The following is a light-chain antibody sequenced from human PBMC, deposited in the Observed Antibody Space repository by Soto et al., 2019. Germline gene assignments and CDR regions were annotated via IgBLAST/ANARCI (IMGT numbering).Light chain of an antibody. CDR2: KAS. CDR3: QQYKSYLYS. Sequence: DIPMTQSPSTLSASVGDRVTITCRASQSISSWWAWYQQKPGKAPKLLIYKASSLESGVPSRFSGSGSGTEFTLTISSLQPDDFATYYCQQYKSYLYSFGQGTKLEIK. V-gene: IGKV1-5*03. CDR1: QSISSW. J-gene: IGKJ2*01.